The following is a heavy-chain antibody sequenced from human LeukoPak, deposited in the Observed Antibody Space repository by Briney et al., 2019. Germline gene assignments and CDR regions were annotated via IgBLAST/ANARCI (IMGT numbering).Heavy chain of an antibody. CDR3: VKNNGWLHLAQ. Sequence: GGSLRLSCAASGFNFRDHWMDWVRQAPGKGLEWVGHIKTDGSETYYLDSLRGRFSISRDNTNNALYLQMNSLRVEDTAVYYCVKNNGWLHLAQWGQGTLVTVSS. J-gene: IGHJ4*02. V-gene: IGHV3-7*03. CDR1: GFNFRDHW. D-gene: IGHD6-19*01. CDR2: IKTDGSET.